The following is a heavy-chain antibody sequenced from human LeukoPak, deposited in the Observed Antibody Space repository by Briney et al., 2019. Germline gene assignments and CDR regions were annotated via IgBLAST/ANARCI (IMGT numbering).Heavy chain of an antibody. V-gene: IGHV3-64*01. CDR3: ARSEWGLNLYFDY. CDR2: ISSNRGST. D-gene: IGHD1-26*01. CDR1: GFTFSSYA. J-gene: IGHJ4*02. Sequence: GGSLRLSCAASGFTFSSYAMHWVRQAPGKGLEYVSAISSNRGSTYYANSVKGRFTISRDNSKNTLYLQMGSLRAEDMAVYYCARSEWGLNLYFDYWGRGTLVTVSS.